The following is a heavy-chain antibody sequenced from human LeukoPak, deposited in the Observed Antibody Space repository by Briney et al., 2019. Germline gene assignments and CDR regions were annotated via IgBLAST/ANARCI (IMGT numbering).Heavy chain of an antibody. D-gene: IGHD5-24*01. J-gene: IGHJ4*02. CDR3: ARGRDEYKTGY. Sequence: PSETLSLTCTVSGGSLSSNHWSWIRQPPGQGLEWIGCNYNSESTKDNPSLKSRVTMSVDTSKNQFFLSLSSVAAADTAVYYCARGRDEYKTGYWGQGTLVTVSS. CDR1: GGSLSSNH. CDR2: NYNSEST. V-gene: IGHV4-59*01.